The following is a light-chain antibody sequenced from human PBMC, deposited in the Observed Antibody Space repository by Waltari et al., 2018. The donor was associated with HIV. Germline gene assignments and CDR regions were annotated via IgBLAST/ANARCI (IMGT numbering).Light chain of an antibody. V-gene: IGLV1-44*01. J-gene: IGLJ1*01. Sequence: QSVLTQPPSASGTPGQRITISCSGSRSNIARNTVNWFQHIPRAPPKFLIYFTIQRTSGVPSVFSGSKAGTSAYLAISGLQSGDEADYYCAAWDDNLKVYAFGTGTKVTVL. CDR2: FTI. CDR3: AAWDDNLKVYA. CDR1: RSNIARNT.